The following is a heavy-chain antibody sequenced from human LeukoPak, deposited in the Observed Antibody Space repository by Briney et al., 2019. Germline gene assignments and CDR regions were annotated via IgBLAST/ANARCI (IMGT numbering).Heavy chain of an antibody. CDR2: INHSGST. CDR1: GGSFSGYY. Sequence: SETLSLTCAVYGGSFSGYYWSWIRQPPGKGLEWIGEINHSGSTNYNPSLKSRVTISVDTSKNQFSLKLSSVTAADTAVYYCAGYTAPIFGYYYYGMDVWGQGTTVTVSS. CDR3: AGYTAPIFGYYYYGMDV. D-gene: IGHD3-16*02. V-gene: IGHV4-34*01. J-gene: IGHJ6*02.